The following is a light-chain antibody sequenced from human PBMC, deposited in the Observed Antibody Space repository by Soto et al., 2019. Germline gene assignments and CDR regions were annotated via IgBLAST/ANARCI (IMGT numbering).Light chain of an antibody. CDR1: SSDVGGYSY. J-gene: IGLJ3*02. Sequence: QSVLTQPASVSGSPGQSITISCTGTSSDVGGYSYVSWYQHHPGKAPKLIIYDVTNRPSGVSDRFSGSKSGNTASLTISGLQADDEADYYCCSYTGSTTVVFGGGTKVTVL. CDR2: DVT. CDR3: CSYTGSTTVV. V-gene: IGLV2-14*03.